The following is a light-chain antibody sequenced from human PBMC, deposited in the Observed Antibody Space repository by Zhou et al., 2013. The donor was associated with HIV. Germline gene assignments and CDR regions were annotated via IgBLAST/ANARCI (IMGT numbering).Light chain of an antibody. CDR1: SSNIGRYY. J-gene: IGLJ2*01. CDR2: END. V-gene: IGLV1-51*02. CDR3: QSYDTRLSGSL. Sequence: QSVLTQPPSVSAAPGQKVTISCSGSSSNIGRYYVSWYRHLPGTAPQLLIHENDKRPSGIPDRFSGSKSAASATLGITGLQAEDEADYYCQSYDTRLSGSLFGGGTKLTVL.